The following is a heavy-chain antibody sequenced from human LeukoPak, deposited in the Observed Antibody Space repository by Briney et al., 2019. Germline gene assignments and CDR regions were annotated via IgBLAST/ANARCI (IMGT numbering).Heavy chain of an antibody. CDR3: ARLYSSGWSSWFDP. CDR2: ISAYNGNT. Sequence: ASVKVSCKASGGTFSSYAISWVRQAPGQGLEWMGWISAYNGNTNYAQKLQGRVTMTTDTSTSTAYMELRSLRSDDTAVYYCARLYSSGWSSWFDPWGQGTLVTVSS. V-gene: IGHV1-18*01. D-gene: IGHD6-19*01. CDR1: GGTFSSYA. J-gene: IGHJ5*02.